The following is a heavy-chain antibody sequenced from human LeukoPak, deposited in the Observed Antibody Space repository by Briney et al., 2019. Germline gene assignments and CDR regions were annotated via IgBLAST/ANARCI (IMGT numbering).Heavy chain of an antibody. Sequence: GGSLRLSCAASGFTFSSYAKSWVRQAPGKGLEWVSAISGSGGSTYYADSVKGRFTISRDNSKNTLYLQMNSLRAEDTAVYYCALTATGQQLVPVDYWGQGTLVTVSS. CDR2: ISGSGGST. CDR1: GFTFSSYA. J-gene: IGHJ4*02. V-gene: IGHV3-23*01. D-gene: IGHD6-6*01. CDR3: ALTATGQQLVPVDY.